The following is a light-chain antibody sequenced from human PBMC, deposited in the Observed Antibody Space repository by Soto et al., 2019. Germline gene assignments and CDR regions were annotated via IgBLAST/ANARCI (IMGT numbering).Light chain of an antibody. CDR3: AAWDDSLSGSYV. CDR2: RND. J-gene: IGLJ1*01. V-gene: IGLV1-47*01. CDR1: SSNIGNNY. Sequence: QLVLTQPPSASGTPGQRVTVSCSGSSSNIGNNYVFWYQHLPGTAPKLLIYRNDQRPSGVSARFSGSKSGTSASLAISVLRSEDEADYYCAAWDDSLSGSYVFGPGTKLTVL.